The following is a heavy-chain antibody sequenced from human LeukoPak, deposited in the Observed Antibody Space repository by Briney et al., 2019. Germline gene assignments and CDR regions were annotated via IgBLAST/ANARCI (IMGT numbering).Heavy chain of an antibody. Sequence: ASVKASCKVSGYSLRELSIHWVRQAPGKGLEWMGGFDPEDDEAIYVQSLEGRVTMTEDTSTDTAYMELSGLTSDDAAVYYCATDVTGTAPYDFWGQGTLVTVS. CDR2: FDPEDDEA. V-gene: IGHV1-24*01. D-gene: IGHD1-1*01. CDR1: GYSLRELS. J-gene: IGHJ4*02. CDR3: ATDVTGTAPYDF.